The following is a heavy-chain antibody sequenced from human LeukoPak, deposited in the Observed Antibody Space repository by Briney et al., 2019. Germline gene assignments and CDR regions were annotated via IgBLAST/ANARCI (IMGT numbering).Heavy chain of an antibody. CDR1: GGTSSSYA. V-gene: IGHV1-69*05. J-gene: IGHJ6*03. Sequence: GSSVKVSCKASGGTSSSYAISWVRQAPGQGLEWMGGIIPIFGTANYAQKFQGRVTITTDESTSTAYMELSSLRSEDTAVYYCASGGGGVTMVRGTTRYYSMDVWGKGTTVTVSS. D-gene: IGHD3-10*01. CDR2: IIPIFGTA. CDR3: ASGGGGVTMVRGTTRYYSMDV.